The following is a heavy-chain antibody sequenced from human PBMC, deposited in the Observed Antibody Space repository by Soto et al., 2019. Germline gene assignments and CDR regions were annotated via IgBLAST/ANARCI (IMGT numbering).Heavy chain of an antibody. CDR1: GFTFISSF. CDR3: ARVPYGGSYCRAFDY. Sequence: GGSLRLSCVASGFTFISSFMGWVRQAPGKGLEWVSSIFISSSYIYYADSVKGRFTISRDNAKNSLYLQMNSLRADDTAVYYCARVPYGGSYCRAFDYWGQGTLVTVS. CDR2: IFISSSYI. D-gene: IGHD1-26*01. V-gene: IGHV3-21*01. J-gene: IGHJ4*02.